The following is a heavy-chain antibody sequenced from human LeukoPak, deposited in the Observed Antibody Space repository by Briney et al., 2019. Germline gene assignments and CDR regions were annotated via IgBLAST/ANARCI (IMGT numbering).Heavy chain of an antibody. Sequence: GGSLRLSCAASGFTFTNYAMTWVRQAPGKGLEWVSSISDTYATTYYTDSVKGRFTISRDNSKDTVYLQMNNLRAADTALYFCVRHDSYIPFWGQGSLVTVSS. D-gene: IGHD5-18*01. V-gene: IGHV3-23*01. J-gene: IGHJ1*01. CDR1: GFTFTNYA. CDR3: VRHDSYIPF. CDR2: ISDTYATT.